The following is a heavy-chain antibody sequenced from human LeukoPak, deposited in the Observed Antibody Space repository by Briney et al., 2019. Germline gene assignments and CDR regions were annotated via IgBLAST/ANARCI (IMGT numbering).Heavy chain of an antibody. D-gene: IGHD3-22*01. CDR3: AKDRRSVYYDSSGYLYFDY. V-gene: IGHV3-23*01. J-gene: IGHJ4*02. CDR1: GFTFSSYA. CDR2: ISGSGGST. Sequence: GGSLRLSCAAFGFTFSSYAMSWARQAPGKGLEWVSAISGSGGSTYYADSVKGRFTISRDNSKNTLYLQMNSLRAEDTAVYYCAKDRRSVYYDSSGYLYFDYWGQGTLVTVSS.